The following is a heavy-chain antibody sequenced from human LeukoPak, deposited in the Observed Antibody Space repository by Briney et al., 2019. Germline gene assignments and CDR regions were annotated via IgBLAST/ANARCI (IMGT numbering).Heavy chain of an antibody. CDR1: GGSISSSSYY. J-gene: IGHJ5*02. V-gene: IGHV4-39*01. Sequence: SETLSLTCTVSGGSISSSSYYWGWIRQPPGKGLEWIGSIYYSGSTYYNPSLKSRVTISVDTSKNQFSLKLSSVTAADTAVYYCARGNDYGDSSGIWFDPWGQGTLVTVSS. D-gene: IGHD4-17*01. CDR3: ARGNDYGDSSGIWFDP. CDR2: IYYSGST.